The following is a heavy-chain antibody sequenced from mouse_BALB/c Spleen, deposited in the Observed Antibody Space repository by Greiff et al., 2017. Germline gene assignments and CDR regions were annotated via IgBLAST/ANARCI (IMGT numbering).Heavy chain of an antibody. Sequence: EVKLVESGGGLVKPGGSLKLSCAASGFTFSSYAMSWVRQTPEKRLEWVATISSGGSYTYYPDSVKGRFTISRDNAKNTLYLQMSSLRSEDTAMYYCARLDYGYDGGDPFAYWGQGTLVTVSA. CDR1: GFTFSSYA. D-gene: IGHD2-2*01. CDR3: ARLDYGYDGGDPFAY. J-gene: IGHJ3*01. V-gene: IGHV5-9-3*01. CDR2: ISSGGSYT.